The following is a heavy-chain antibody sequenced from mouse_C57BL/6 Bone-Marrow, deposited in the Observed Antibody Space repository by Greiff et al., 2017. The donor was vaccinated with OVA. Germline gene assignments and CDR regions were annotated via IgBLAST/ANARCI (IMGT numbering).Heavy chain of an antibody. CDR3: AKGDGYYLYYFDY. D-gene: IGHD2-3*01. V-gene: IGHV2-5*01. J-gene: IGHJ2*01. Sequence: QVQLQQSGPGLVQPSQSLSITCTVSGFSLTSYGVRWVRQSPGKGLEWLGVIWRGGSTDYNAAFMSRLSITKDNSKSQVFFKMNSLQADDTAIYYCAKGDGYYLYYFDYWGQGTTLTVSS. CDR2: IWRGGST. CDR1: GFSLTSYG.